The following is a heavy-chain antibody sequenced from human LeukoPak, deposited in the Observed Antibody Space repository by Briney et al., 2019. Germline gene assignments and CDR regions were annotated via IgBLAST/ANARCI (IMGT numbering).Heavy chain of an antibody. V-gene: IGHV3-23*01. CDR2: ISGSGGST. CDR3: AKEPNYPHLQTHLDY. D-gene: IGHD3-10*01. J-gene: IGHJ4*02. CDR1: GFTFSSYA. Sequence: GGSLRPSCAASGFTFSSYAMSWVRQAPGKGLEWVSAISGSGGSTYYADSVKGRFTISRDNSKNTLYLQMNSLRAEDTAVYYCAKEPNYPHLQTHLDYWGQGTLVTVSS.